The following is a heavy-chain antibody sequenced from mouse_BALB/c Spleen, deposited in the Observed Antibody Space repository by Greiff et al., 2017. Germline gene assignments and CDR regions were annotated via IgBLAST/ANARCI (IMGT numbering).Heavy chain of an antibody. J-gene: IGHJ3*01. V-gene: IGHV1S22*01. CDR1: GYTFTSYW. Sequence: LQQPGSELVRPGASVKLSCKASGYTFTSYWMHCVKQRPGQGLEWIGNIYPGSGSTNYDEKFKSKATLTVDTSSSTAYMQLSSLTSEDSAVYCCTRYSAWFAYWGQGTLVTVSA. CDR3: TRYSAWFAY. CDR2: IYPGSGST.